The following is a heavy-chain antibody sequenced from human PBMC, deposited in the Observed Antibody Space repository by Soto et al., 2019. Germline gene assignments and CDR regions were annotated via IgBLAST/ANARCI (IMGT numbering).Heavy chain of an antibody. D-gene: IGHD6-25*01. CDR2: TSYVGSNE. V-gene: IGHV3-30*18. CDR1: GFIFSNYA. CDR3: AKDVSGKYYYYGMDV. J-gene: IGHJ6*02. Sequence: GGSLRLSCAASGFIFSNYALHWVRQAPGKGLEWVAVTSYVGSNEYYADSVKGRFTISRDNSKNTLYLQMNSLRAEDTAVYYCAKDVSGKYYYYGMDVWGQGTTVTVSS.